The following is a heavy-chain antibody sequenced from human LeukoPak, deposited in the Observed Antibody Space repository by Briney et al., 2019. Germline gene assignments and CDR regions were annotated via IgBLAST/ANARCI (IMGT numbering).Heavy chain of an antibody. V-gene: IGHV4-34*01. Sequence: TSETLSLTCAVYGGSLSGYFWTWIRHTPGKGLEWIGEINYSGNTNYNRSLKSRVTISADTSKNQFSLRLSSVTAADTAVYYCARRGTAYCRGGNCYSDKYFDYWGQGTQVTVSS. CDR3: ARRGTAYCRGGNCYSDKYFDY. CDR1: GGSLSGYF. CDR2: INYSGNT. D-gene: IGHD2-15*01. J-gene: IGHJ4*02.